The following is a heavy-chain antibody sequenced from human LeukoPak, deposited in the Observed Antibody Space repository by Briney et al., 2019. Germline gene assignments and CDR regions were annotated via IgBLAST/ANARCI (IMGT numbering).Heavy chain of an antibody. D-gene: IGHD2-15*01. CDR3: ARDKAPYCSGGSCYSHYYYMDV. CDR1: GFTFSSYE. J-gene: IGHJ6*03. V-gene: IGHV3-48*03. CDR2: ISSSGSTK. Sequence: GGSLTLSCAASGFTFSSYEMNWVRQAPGRGLEWVAYISSSGSTKYYADSVKGRFTISRDKAQNSLYLQMNSLRAEDTAVYYCARDKAPYCSGGSCYSHYYYMDVWGKGTTVSVSS.